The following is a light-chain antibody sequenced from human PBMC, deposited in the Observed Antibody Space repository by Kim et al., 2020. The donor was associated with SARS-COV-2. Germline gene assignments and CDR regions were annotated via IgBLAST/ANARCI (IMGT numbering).Light chain of an antibody. CDR2: STF. Sequence: GQSVTISCSGSSSNIGKNYVYWYQQLPGAPPKLLIYSTFRRPSGVSDRFSASKSDTSASLAIGGLRSEDEATYYCSVWDDSLRGVLFGGGTKVTVL. V-gene: IGLV1-47*02. J-gene: IGLJ2*01. CDR1: SSNIGKNY. CDR3: SVWDDSLRGVL.